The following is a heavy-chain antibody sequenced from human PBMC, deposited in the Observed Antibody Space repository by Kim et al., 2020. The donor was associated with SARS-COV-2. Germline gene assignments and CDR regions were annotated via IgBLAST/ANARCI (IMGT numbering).Heavy chain of an antibody. CDR1: GGTFSSYA. J-gene: IGHJ4*02. CDR3: ARGRYDILTGYIKRSLRFDY. CDR2: IIPIFGTA. Sequence: SVKVSCKASGGTFSSYAISWVRQAPGQGLEWMGGIIPIFGTANYAQKFQGRVTITADESTSTAYMELSSLRSEDTAVYYCARGRYDILTGYIKRSLRFDYWGQGTLVTVSS. V-gene: IGHV1-69*13. D-gene: IGHD3-9*01.